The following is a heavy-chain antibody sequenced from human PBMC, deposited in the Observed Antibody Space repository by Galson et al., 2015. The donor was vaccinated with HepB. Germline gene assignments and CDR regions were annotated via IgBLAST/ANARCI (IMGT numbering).Heavy chain of an antibody. D-gene: IGHD3-22*01. Sequence: SCKASGGTFSSYAISWVRQAPGQGLEWMGGIIPIFGTANYAQKFQGRVTITADKSTSTAYMELSSLRSEDTAVYYCASYYYDSSGYHGYFQHWGQGTLVTVSS. J-gene: IGHJ1*01. CDR1: GGTFSSYA. CDR2: IIPIFGTA. CDR3: ASYYYDSSGYHGYFQH. V-gene: IGHV1-69*06.